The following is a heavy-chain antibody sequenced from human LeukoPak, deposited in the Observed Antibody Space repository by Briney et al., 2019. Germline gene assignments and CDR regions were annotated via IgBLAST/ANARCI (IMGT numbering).Heavy chain of an antibody. CDR1: GYTLTELS. J-gene: IGHJ4*02. Sequence: GASVKVSCKVSGYTLTELSMHWVRQAPGQGLEWVGWINPNSGGTNYAQKFQGRVTMTRDTSISTAYMELSRLRSDDTAVYYCARIGYYYGSGSYYYFDYWGQGTLVTVSS. V-gene: IGHV1-2*02. CDR2: INPNSGGT. CDR3: ARIGYYYGSGSYYYFDY. D-gene: IGHD3-10*01.